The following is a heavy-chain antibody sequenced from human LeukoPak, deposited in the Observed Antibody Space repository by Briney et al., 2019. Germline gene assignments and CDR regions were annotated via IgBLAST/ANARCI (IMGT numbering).Heavy chain of an antibody. Sequence: GGSLRLSCAASGFSFTNYAMNWVRQAPGKGLEWVSAVTGPGDTTYYADAVKGRFFVSREDSKTTVYLQMNSLRVEDTAIYYCAKGVALDVWGQGPPDSVSS. D-gene: IGHD3-16*01. J-gene: IGHJ4*02. CDR1: GFSFTNYA. CDR2: VTGPGDTT. CDR3: AKGVALDV. V-gene: IGHV3-23*01.